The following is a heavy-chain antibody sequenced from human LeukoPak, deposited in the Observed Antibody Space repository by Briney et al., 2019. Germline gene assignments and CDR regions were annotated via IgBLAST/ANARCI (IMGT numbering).Heavy chain of an antibody. CDR3: TRAGYSYENWFDP. D-gene: IGHD5-18*01. Sequence: SETLSLTCTVSGGSISSYYWSWIRQPPGKGLEWIGYIYYSGSTNYNPSLKSRVTISADTSKNQFSLKLSSVTAADTAVYYCTRAGYSYENWFDPWGQGTLVTVSS. CDR2: IYYSGST. V-gene: IGHV4-59*01. CDR1: GGSISSYY. J-gene: IGHJ5*02.